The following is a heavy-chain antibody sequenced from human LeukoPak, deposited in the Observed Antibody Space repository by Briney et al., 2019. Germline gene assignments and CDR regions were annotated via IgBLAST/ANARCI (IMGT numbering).Heavy chain of an antibody. D-gene: IGHD6-13*01. CDR3: ARDRRMSSSWYWGGDY. CDR2: ISAYNGNT. CDR1: GYTFTSYG. Sequence: GASVKVSCKASGYTFTSYGISWVRQAPGQGLEWMGWISAYNGNTNYAQKLQGRVTMTTDTSTSTAYMELRSLRSDDTAVYYCARDRRMSSSWYWGGDYWGQGTLVTVSS. V-gene: IGHV1-18*01. J-gene: IGHJ4*02.